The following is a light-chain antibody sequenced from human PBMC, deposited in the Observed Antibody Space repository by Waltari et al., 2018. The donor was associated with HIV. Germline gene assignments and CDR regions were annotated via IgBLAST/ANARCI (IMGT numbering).Light chain of an antibody. Sequence: DIQMTQSPSSLSASVGDRVTMTCRASQRISSYLNWYQQKPGKAPKLLIYAASRLQSGVPSRFSGSGSGTDFTLTISSLQPEDFATYYCQQSYSTPRITFGQGTRLEIK. CDR3: QQSYSTPRIT. V-gene: IGKV1-39*01. CDR1: QRISSY. CDR2: AAS. J-gene: IGKJ5*01.